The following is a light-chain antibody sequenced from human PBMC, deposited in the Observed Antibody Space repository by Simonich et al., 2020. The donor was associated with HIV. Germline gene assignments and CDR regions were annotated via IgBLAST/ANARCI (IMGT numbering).Light chain of an antibody. Sequence: EIVLTQSPHFQSVTPKEKVTITCRASQSIGSSLHWYQQKPDQSPKRLIKYASQSISGVPSRFSGSGSGTDFTLKISRVEAEDVGVYYCMQGLQTPRTFGLGTRLDIK. CDR1: QSIGSS. V-gene: IGKV6D-21*02. J-gene: IGKJ1*01. CDR2: YAS. CDR3: MQGLQTPRT.